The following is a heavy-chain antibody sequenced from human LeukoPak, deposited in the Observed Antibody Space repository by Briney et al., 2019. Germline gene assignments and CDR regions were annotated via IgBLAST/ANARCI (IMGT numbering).Heavy chain of an antibody. CDR2: MNPNSGNT. CDR3: ARVPAGTMGFVDY. V-gene: IGHV1-8*02. J-gene: IGHJ4*02. Sequence: ASVKVSCKASGYTFTSYDINWVRQATGQGLEWMGWMNPNSGNTDYAQKLQGRVTMTTDTSTSTAYMELRSLRSDDTAVYYCARVPAGTMGFVDYWGQGTLVTVSS. D-gene: IGHD6-13*01. CDR1: GYTFTSYD.